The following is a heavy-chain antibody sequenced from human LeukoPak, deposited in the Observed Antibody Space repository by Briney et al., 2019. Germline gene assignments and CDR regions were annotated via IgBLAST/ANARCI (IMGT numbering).Heavy chain of an antibody. CDR1: GFTFSSYW. D-gene: IGHD3-3*01. CDR3: ARGSGYYGNWFDP. Sequence: GGSLILSCAASGFTFSSYWMHWVRQAPGKGLVWVSRINADGSSTSYADSVKGRFTISRDNAKNTLYLQMNSLRAEDTAVYYCARGSGYYGNWFDPWGQGTLVTVSS. V-gene: IGHV3-74*01. CDR2: INADGSST. J-gene: IGHJ5*02.